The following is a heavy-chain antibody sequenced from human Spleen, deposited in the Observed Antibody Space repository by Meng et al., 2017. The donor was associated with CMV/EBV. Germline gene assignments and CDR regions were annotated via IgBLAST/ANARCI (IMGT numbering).Heavy chain of an antibody. D-gene: IGHD2-15*01. CDR2: ITAYNGNT. CDR1: YYTSTSYG. CDR3: ARDRAVVANNWFDH. J-gene: IGHJ5*02. V-gene: IGHV1-18*01. Sequence: ASYYTSTSYGISWVRQAPEQGLEWMGWITAYNGNTNYAQKLHGRATMTTDTSTSTAYMELRRLRSDATAVYYCARDRAVVANNWFDHWGQGTLVTVSS.